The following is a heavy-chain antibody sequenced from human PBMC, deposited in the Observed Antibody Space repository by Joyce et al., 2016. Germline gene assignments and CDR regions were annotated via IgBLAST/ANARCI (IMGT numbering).Heavy chain of an antibody. CDR3: ARYSTPSLVSNWYLDL. V-gene: IGHV3-33*01. CDR2: ISYDGSEK. J-gene: IGHJ2*01. CDR1: GFTCSSYG. D-gene: IGHD2-2*01. Sequence: QVQLVESGGGVVQPGRSLRLSCAASGFTCSSYGMHWVRQAPGKGLEWVAVISYDGSEKQYADSVKGRFTIYRDNSKNTLHLQMSSLRAEDTAVYYCARYSTPSLVSNWYLDLWGRGTLVTVSS.